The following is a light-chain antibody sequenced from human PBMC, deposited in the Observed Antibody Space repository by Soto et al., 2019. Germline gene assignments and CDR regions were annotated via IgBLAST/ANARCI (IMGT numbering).Light chain of an antibody. CDR3: QQYNSHTWT. V-gene: IGKV1-5*03. Sequence: DIQMTQSPSTLSASVGDRVTITCRVSQSISSWLAWYQQKPGKAPKLLIYKASSLESGVPSRFSGSGSGTEFTLTISSLQPDDFATYYCQQYNSHTWTFGQGTKVEIK. CDR2: KAS. CDR1: QSISSW. J-gene: IGKJ1*01.